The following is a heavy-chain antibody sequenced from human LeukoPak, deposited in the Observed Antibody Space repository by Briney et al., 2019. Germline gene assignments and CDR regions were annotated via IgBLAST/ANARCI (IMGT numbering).Heavy chain of an antibody. J-gene: IGHJ4*02. CDR1: GFTFSSYS. D-gene: IGHD4-23*01. V-gene: IGHV3-21*06. Sequence: GGSLRLSCAASGFTFSSYSMNWVRQAPGKGLEWVSSISRSSRSSTYMYYADSVKGRFSISRDDAKNLLYLHMSSLRAEDTAVYYCARPNTDDYDGNFDYWGQGILVTVSS. CDR2: ISRSSRSSTYM. CDR3: ARPNTDDYDGNFDY.